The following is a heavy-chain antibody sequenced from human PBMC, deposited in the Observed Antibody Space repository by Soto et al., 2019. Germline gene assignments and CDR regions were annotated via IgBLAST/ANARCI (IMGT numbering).Heavy chain of an antibody. CDR3: ARDPTIAARMSWFDP. Sequence: NPSETLSLTCTVSGGSISSYYWSWIRQPPGKGLEWIGYVYYSGSTNYNPALERRVTISVDTSKNQFSLKVSSVTASDTAVYYLARDPTIAARMSWFDPWGQRTLVTFS. CDR2: VYYSGST. D-gene: IGHD6-6*01. V-gene: IGHV4-59*01. CDR1: GGSISSYY. J-gene: IGHJ5*02.